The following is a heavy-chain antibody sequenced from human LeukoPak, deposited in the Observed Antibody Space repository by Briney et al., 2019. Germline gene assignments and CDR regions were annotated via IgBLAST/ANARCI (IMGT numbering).Heavy chain of an antibody. CDR2: ISLDGSTE. D-gene: IGHD3-10*01. Sequence: GGSLRLSCVAFGFSLSNFQMYWVRQAPGKGLEWVSIISLDGSTEFYADSVKGRFTISRDTASNTMHLEMNNLRIEDTAVYYCMRDYMGWFDPWGQGSLVTVSS. V-gene: IGHV3-30-3*01. CDR1: GFSLSNFQ. CDR3: MRDYMGWFDP. J-gene: IGHJ5*02.